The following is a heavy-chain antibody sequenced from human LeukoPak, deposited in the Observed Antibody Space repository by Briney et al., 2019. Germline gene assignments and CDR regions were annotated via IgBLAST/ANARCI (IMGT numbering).Heavy chain of an antibody. CDR2: IYHSGST. V-gene: IGHV4-38-2*02. CDR3: ARGSGYWTSFDY. D-gene: IGHD3-22*01. CDR1: GYSISSGYY. Sequence: PSETLSLTCTVSGYSISSGYYWGWIRQPPGKGLEWIGSIYHSGSTHYNPSLKSRVTISVDTSKNQFSLKLSSVTAADTAVYYCARGSGYWTSFDYWGQGTLVTVSS. J-gene: IGHJ4*02.